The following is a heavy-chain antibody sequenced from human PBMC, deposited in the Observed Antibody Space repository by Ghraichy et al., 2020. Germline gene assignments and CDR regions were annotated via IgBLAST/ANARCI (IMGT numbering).Heavy chain of an antibody. CDR2: INPNSGGT. V-gene: IGHV1-2*04. CDR1: GYTFTGYY. J-gene: IGHJ4*02. Sequence: ASVKVSCKASGYTFTGYYMHWVRQAPGQGREWMGWINPNSGGTNYAQKFQGWVTMTRDTSISTAYMELSRLRSDDTAVYYCARLRGRGYSYGFDYWGQGTLVTVSS. CDR3: ARLRGRGYSYGFDY. D-gene: IGHD5-18*01.